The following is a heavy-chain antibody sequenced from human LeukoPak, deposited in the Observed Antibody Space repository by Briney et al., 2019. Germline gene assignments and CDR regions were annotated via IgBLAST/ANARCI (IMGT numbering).Heavy chain of an antibody. D-gene: IGHD5-18*01. CDR3: ARDLRGYSYGYPGY. CDR2: INAGNGNT. CDR1: GYTPTSYA. J-gene: IGHJ4*02. V-gene: IGHV1-3*01. Sequence: ASVKVSCKASGYTPTSYAMHWVRQAPGQRLEWMGWINAGNGNTKYSQKFQGRVTITRDTSASTAYMELSSLRSEDTAVYYCARDLRGYSYGYPGYRGQGTLVTVSS.